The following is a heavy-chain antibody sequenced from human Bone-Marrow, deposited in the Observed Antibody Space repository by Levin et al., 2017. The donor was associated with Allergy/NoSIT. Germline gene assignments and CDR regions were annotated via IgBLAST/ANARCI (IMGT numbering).Heavy chain of an antibody. D-gene: IGHD2-15*01. CDR3: ARHDFIYCSGGSCYPADYGMDV. CDR2: IYPGDSDT. J-gene: IGHJ6*02. Sequence: GGSLRLSCKGSGYSFTSYWIGWVRQMPGKGLEWMGIIYPGDSDTRYSPSFQGQVTISADKSISTAYLQWSSLKASDTAMYYCARHDFIYCSGGSCYPADYGMDVWGQGTTVTVSS. CDR1: GYSFTSYW. V-gene: IGHV5-51*01.